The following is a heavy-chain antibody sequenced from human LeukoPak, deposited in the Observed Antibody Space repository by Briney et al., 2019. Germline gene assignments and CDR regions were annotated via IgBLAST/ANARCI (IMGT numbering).Heavy chain of an antibody. V-gene: IGHV3-73*01. CDR2: IRSKANSYAT. Sequence: GSLRLSCAASGFTFSGSAMHWVRQASGKGLEWVGRIRSKANSYATAYAASVKGRFTISRDDSKNTAYLQMNSLKTEDTAVYYCTRPHPDSSGYFGADYWGQGTLVTVSS. J-gene: IGHJ4*02. D-gene: IGHD3-22*01. CDR3: TRPHPDSSGYFGADY. CDR1: GFTFSGSA.